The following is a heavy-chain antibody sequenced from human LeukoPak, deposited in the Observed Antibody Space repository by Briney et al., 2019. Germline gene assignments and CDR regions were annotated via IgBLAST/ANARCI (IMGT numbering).Heavy chain of an antibody. CDR2: INPNSGGT. J-gene: IGHJ3*02. D-gene: IGHD1-26*01. V-gene: IGHV1-2*02. CDR1: GYTFTGYY. Sequence: ASVTVSCKASGYTFTGYYMHWVRQAPGQGLEWMGWINPNSGGTNYAQKFQGRVTMTRDTSISTAYMELSRLRSDDTAVYYCASSTSSGSYFVHAFDIWGQGTMVTVSS. CDR3: ASSTSSGSYFVHAFDI.